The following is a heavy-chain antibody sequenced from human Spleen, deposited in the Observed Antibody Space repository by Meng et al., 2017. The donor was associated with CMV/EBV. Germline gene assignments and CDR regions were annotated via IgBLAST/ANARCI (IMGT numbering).Heavy chain of an antibody. CDR1: GFTFIKYW. Sequence: GESLKISCAASGFTFIKYWMTWVRQAPGKGLEWVSAISGSGGGTYYADSVKGRFTISRDNSKNTLYLQMNSLRAEDTAAYYCAKGLGSGWYTSDWPGDYWGQGTLVTVSS. J-gene: IGHJ4*02. CDR3: AKGLGSGWYTSDWPGDY. V-gene: IGHV3-23*01. CDR2: ISGSGGGT. D-gene: IGHD6-19*01.